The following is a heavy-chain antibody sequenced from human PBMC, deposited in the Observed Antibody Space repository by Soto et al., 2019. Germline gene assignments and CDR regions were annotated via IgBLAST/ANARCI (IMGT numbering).Heavy chain of an antibody. J-gene: IGHJ1*01. CDR2: INAGNGNT. CDR1: GYTFTSYA. V-gene: IGHV1-3*05. Sequence: QVQLVQSGAEEKKPGASVRVSCKASGYTFTSYAMHWVRQAPGQRLEWMGWINAGNGNTKYSQKFQGRVTITRDTSASTAYMELSSLRSEETAVYYCARGYGAPADYFQHWGQGTLVTVSS. CDR3: ARGYGAPADYFQH. D-gene: IGHD3-16*01.